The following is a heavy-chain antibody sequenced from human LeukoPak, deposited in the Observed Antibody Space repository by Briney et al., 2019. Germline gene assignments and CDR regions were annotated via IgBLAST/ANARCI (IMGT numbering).Heavy chain of an antibody. J-gene: IGHJ4*02. CDR3: ATSGTNFDY. D-gene: IGHD6-13*01. CDR1: GFTFSSYA. Sequence: GGSLRLSCAASGFTFSSYAMHWVRRAPGKGLEWVAVISYDGSNKYYADSVKGRFTISRDNSKNTLYLQMNSLRAEDTAVYYCATSGTNFDYWGQGTLVTVSS. CDR2: ISYDGSNK. V-gene: IGHV3-30-3*01.